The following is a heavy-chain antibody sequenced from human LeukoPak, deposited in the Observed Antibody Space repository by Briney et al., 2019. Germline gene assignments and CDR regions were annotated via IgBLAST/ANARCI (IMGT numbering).Heavy chain of an antibody. Sequence: ASVKVSCKSSGGTFSSYAISWVRQAPGQGLEWMGGIIPIFGTANYAQKFQGRVTITADESTSTAYMELSSLRSEDTAVYYCARDSGSSSWNWFDPWGQGTLVTVSS. D-gene: IGHD6-13*01. CDR2: IIPIFGTA. CDR3: ARDSGSSSWNWFDP. CDR1: GGTFSSYA. V-gene: IGHV1-69*13. J-gene: IGHJ5*02.